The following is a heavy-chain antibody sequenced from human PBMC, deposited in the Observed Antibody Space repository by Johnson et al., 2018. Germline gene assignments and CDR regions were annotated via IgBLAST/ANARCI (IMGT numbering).Heavy chain of an antibody. CDR2: IIPIFGTA. D-gene: IGHD1-26*01. V-gene: IGHV1-69*01. J-gene: IGHJ3*02. CDR1: GGTFSSYA. Sequence: QVQLVESGAEVKKPGSSVKVSCKASGGTFSSYAISWVRQAPGQGLEWMGGIIPIFGTANYAQKFQGRVPLIADESTSTTYLALSSLRSEDTAVYYCARINGCSGSYGSFVGFAFDIWGQGTMGTVSS. CDR3: ARINGCSGSYGSFVGFAFDI.